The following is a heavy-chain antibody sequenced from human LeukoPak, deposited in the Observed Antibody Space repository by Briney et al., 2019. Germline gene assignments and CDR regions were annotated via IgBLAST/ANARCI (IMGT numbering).Heavy chain of an antibody. V-gene: IGHV4-39*07. CDR1: GGSISSSSYY. Sequence: SETLSLTCTVSGGSISSSSYYWGWIRQPPGKGLEWIGSIYYSGSTYYNPSLKSRVTISVDTSKNQFSLKLSSVTAADTAVYYCARDPGSSSWYTWFDPWGQGTLVTVSS. D-gene: IGHD6-13*01. J-gene: IGHJ5*02. CDR3: ARDPGSSSWYTWFDP. CDR2: IYYSGST.